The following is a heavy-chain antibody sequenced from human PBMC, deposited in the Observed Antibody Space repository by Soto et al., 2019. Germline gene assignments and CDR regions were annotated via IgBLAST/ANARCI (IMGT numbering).Heavy chain of an antibody. CDR3: ASDSSSGWPLGY. CDR2: INPRGDRT. D-gene: IGHD6-19*01. CDR1: GDTFTRKY. J-gene: IGHJ4*02. Sequence: QVQLVQSGAEVKKPGASVKVSCKASGDTFTRKYMHWVRQAPGQGLEWMGMINPRGDRTSYAQEFQGRVSRTSDTSTSTVYMELSSLKSEDTAVYYCASDSSSGWPLGYWGQGTLVTVSS. V-gene: IGHV1-46*01.